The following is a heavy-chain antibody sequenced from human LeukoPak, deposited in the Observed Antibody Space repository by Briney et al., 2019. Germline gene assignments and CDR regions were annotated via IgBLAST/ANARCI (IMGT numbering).Heavy chain of an antibody. V-gene: IGHV5-51*01. CDR2: IYPGDSDT. J-gene: IGHJ4*02. Sequence: KDGESLKISCKGSRYSFTSYWIGWVRQMPGKGLEWMGIIYPGDSDTRYSPSFQGQVTISADKSISTAYLQWSSLKASGTAIYYCARRGQLERRYYEYWGQGTLVTVSS. CDR3: ARRGQLERRYYEY. CDR1: RYSFTSYW. D-gene: IGHD1-1*01.